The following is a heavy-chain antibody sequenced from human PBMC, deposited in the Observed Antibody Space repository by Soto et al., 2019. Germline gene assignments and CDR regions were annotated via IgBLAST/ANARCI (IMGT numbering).Heavy chain of an antibody. Sequence: ASVNVSCKASGYTFTGYYMHWVRQAPGQGLEWMGWINPNSGGTNYAQKFQGWVTMTRDTSISTAYMELSRLRSDDTAVYYCARVAAAGTRVFNYWGQGTLVTVSS. J-gene: IGHJ4*02. CDR1: GYTFTGYY. CDR3: ARVAAAGTRVFNY. V-gene: IGHV1-2*04. CDR2: INPNSGGT. D-gene: IGHD6-13*01.